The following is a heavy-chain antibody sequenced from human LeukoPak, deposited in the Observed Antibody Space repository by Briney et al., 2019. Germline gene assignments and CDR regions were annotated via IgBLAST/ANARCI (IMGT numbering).Heavy chain of an antibody. CDR2: ISADSGKT. D-gene: IGHD2-15*01. V-gene: IGHV1-18*01. J-gene: IGHJ4*02. CDR1: GYSFASYA. CDR3: AGQKCSGGSCDREI. Sequence: ASVKVSCKAPGYSFASYAISWVRQAPGQGLEWMGWISADSGKTDYAQKFQGRVTMTTDTSTSTAYMELMSLRSDDTAVYYCAGQKCSGGSCDREIWDQGTLVTVSS.